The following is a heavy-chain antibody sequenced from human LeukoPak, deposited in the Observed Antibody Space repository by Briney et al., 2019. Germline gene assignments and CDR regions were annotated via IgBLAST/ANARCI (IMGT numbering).Heavy chain of an antibody. J-gene: IGHJ4*02. CDR1: GYTLTELS. CDR2: FDPEDGET. V-gene: IGHV1-24*01. D-gene: IGHD5-18*01. CDR3: ATLDQLWFDY. Sequence: VASVKVSCKVSGYTLTELSMPWVRQAPGKGLEWMGGFDPEDGETIYAQKFQGRVTMTEDTSTDTAYMELSSLRSEDTAVYYCATLDQLWFDYWGQGTLVTVSS.